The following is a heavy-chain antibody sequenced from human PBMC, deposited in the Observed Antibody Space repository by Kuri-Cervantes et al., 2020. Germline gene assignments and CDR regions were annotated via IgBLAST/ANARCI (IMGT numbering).Heavy chain of an antibody. CDR1: GGSISSYY. Sequence: SETLSLTCTVSGGSISSYYWSWIRQPPGKGLEWIGYIYYSGSTNYNPSLKSRVTISVDTSKNQFSLKLSSVTAADTAVYYCARRIVGATTLVDDGMDVWGQGTMVTVSS. D-gene: IGHD1-26*01. CDR2: IYYSGST. V-gene: IGHV4-59*01. J-gene: IGHJ6*02. CDR3: ARRIVGATTLVDDGMDV.